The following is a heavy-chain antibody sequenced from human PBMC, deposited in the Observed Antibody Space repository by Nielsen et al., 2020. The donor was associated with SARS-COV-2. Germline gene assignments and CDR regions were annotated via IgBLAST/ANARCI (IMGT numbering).Heavy chain of an antibody. Sequence: GESLKISCAASGFTFSSYSMNWVRQAPGKGLEWVSAISGSGDSTYYADSVKGRFTISRDNSKNTLYLQMNSLGAEDTAVYYCAKDRDFWTGDGFDIWGQGTKVTVSS. CDR2: ISGSGDST. D-gene: IGHD3-3*01. V-gene: IGHV3-23*01. CDR3: AKDRDFWTGDGFDI. J-gene: IGHJ3*02. CDR1: GFTFSSYS.